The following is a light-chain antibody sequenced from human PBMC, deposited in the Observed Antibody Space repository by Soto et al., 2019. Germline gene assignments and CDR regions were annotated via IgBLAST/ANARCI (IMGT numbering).Light chain of an antibody. CDR2: DVT. CDR1: SSDVGGYNY. Sequence: QSALTQPASVSGSPGQAITISCTGTSSDVGGYNYVSWYQHHPGKAPKLMIYDVTNRPSGVSNRISGSKSGNTASLTISGLQAEDEADYYCSSYTSSSTPYYVFGTGTKLTVL. V-gene: IGLV2-14*03. CDR3: SSYTSSSTPYYV. J-gene: IGLJ1*01.